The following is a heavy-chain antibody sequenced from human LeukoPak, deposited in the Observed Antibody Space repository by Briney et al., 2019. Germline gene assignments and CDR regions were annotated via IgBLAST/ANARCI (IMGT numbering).Heavy chain of an antibody. CDR3: ARAPDYGDYFDDYYYGMDV. CDR1: GDSVSSNSAA. Sequence: SQTLSLTCAISGDSVSSNSAAWNWIRQSPSRGLEWLGRTYYRSKWYNDYAVSVKSRITINPDTSKNQLSLQLNSVTPEDTAVYYCARAPDYGDYFDDYYYGMDVWGQGTTVTVSS. D-gene: IGHD4-17*01. J-gene: IGHJ6*02. CDR2: TYYRSKWYN. V-gene: IGHV6-1*01.